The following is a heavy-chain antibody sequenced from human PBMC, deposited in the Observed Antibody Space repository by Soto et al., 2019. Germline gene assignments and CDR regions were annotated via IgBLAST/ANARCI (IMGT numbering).Heavy chain of an antibody. CDR3: ARRRNDSTDAFDI. CDR2: IYPGDSDT. Sequence: PGESLKISCKGSGNIFVNSWIGWVRQMSGKGLEWMGIIYPGDSDTRYSPSFQGQVTISADKSIITAYLQWSSLKASDTAIYYCARRRNDSTDAFDIGVQGTMVNFSS. D-gene: IGHD2-21*02. V-gene: IGHV5-51*01. J-gene: IGHJ3*02. CDR1: GNIFVNSW.